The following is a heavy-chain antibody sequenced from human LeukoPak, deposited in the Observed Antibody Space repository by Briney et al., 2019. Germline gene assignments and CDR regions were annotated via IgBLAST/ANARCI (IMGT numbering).Heavy chain of an antibody. CDR2: INWNGGST. CDR1: GFTFDDYG. CDR3: ARGVVLTGYPLDF. J-gene: IGHJ4*02. Sequence: GGPLSLSCAASGFTFDDYGVSWVRQAPGEGLEWVSGINWNGGSTGYAASVKGRFTISRDNAKNSLYLQMNSLRAEDTALYFCARGVVLTGYPLDFWGRGTLVTVSS. V-gene: IGHV3-20*04. D-gene: IGHD3-9*01.